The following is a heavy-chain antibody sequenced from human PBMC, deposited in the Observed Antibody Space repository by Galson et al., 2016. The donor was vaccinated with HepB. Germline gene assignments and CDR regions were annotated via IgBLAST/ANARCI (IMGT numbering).Heavy chain of an antibody. Sequence: SLRLSCAVSGPGFKGYGMSWVRQAPGKGLKWVSDIDGEGHTAHHADSVKGRFTMSRDNSQDTVYLEMKSVRVEDTAIYYCAIGATGATWRNWGQGTLVTVSS. V-gene: IGHV3-23*01. CDR2: IDGEGHTA. CDR1: GPGFKGYG. CDR3: AIGATGATWRN. J-gene: IGHJ4*02. D-gene: IGHD1-1*01.